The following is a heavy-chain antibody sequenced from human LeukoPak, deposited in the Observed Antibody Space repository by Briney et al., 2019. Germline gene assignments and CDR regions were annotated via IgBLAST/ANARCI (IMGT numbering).Heavy chain of an antibody. CDR3: ARDGRVGYGSGSYYNDYYYYGMDV. CDR2: IYSGGST. D-gene: IGHD3-10*01. CDR1: GFTVSSNY. Sequence: PGGSLRLSCAASGFTVSSNYMSWVRQAPGKGLEWVSVIYSGGSTYYADSVKGRFTIFRHNSKNTLYLQMNSLRAEDTAVYYWARDGRVGYGSGSYYNDYYYYGMDVWGQGTTVTVSS. V-gene: IGHV3-53*04. J-gene: IGHJ6*02.